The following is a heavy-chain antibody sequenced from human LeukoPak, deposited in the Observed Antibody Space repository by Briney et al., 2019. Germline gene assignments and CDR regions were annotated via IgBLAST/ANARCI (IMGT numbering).Heavy chain of an antibody. CDR1: LGTFSRYA. Sequence: SLKVSCKASLGTFSRYAISWVRQAAAQEREWMGGIIPTFCTANYAQKFQGRGMITKEESTSTAYMELSSLRSEDTAVYYCARGTRDGYNTPFDYWGQGTLVTVSS. J-gene: IGHJ4*02. D-gene: IGHD5-24*01. CDR2: IIPTFCTA. V-gene: IGHV1-69*05. CDR3: ARGTRDGYNTPFDY.